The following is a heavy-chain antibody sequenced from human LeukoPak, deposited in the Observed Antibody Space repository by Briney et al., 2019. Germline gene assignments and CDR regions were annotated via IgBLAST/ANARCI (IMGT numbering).Heavy chain of an antibody. CDR3: AKDILARSGYSYGHDY. CDR2: ISWNSGSI. J-gene: IGHJ4*02. CDR1: GFTFDDYA. D-gene: IGHD5-18*01. Sequence: GRSLRPSCAASGFTFDDYAMHWVRQAPGKGLEWVSGISWNSGSIGYADSVKGRFTISRDNAKNSLYLQMNSLRAEDTALYYCAKDILARSGYSYGHDYWGQGTLVTVSS. V-gene: IGHV3-9*01.